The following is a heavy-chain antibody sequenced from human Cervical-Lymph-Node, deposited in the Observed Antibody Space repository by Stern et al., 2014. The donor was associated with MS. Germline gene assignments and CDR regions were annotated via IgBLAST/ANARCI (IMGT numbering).Heavy chain of an antibody. CDR2: INPSTGSS. V-gene: IGHV1-46*01. J-gene: IGHJ4*02. CDR1: GYTFTSHY. D-gene: IGHD2-21*01. CDR3: ARDVARKYYFDS. Sequence: VQLEESGTEVKKPGASVRVSCKASGYTFTSHYMHWVRQAPGQGLEWMGLINPSTGSSIYAQRFQGRVAMTRDTSSTTVYLELSSLTSEETALYYCARDVARKYYFDSWPGNPGHRLL.